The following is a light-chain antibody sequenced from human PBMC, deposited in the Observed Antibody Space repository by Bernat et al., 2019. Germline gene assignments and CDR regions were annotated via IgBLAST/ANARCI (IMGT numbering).Light chain of an antibody. V-gene: IGKV3D-15*01. Sequence: GERAPLSCRASHSVNNRVAWYHQKRGQAPSLLMFVSSRRATGIPDRFSGSGSGTEFSLTISSLQPEDAGLYYCQQDYDWPHSYGKGTKVEIK. CDR2: VSS. CDR1: HSVNNR. CDR3: QQDYDWPHS. J-gene: IGKJ2*03.